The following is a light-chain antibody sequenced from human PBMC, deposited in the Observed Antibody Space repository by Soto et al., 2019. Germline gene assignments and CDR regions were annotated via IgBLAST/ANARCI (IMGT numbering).Light chain of an antibody. Sequence: EIVLTQSPGTLSLSPGERATLSCRASQSVSISHLAWYQQKPGQAPRLLIYGASIRATGIPDRFSGSGSGTDFTLNISTLEPEDFAVYYCQQYGSTPRVTFGQGTKMEIK. CDR2: GAS. CDR3: QQYGSTPRVT. CDR1: QSVSISH. V-gene: IGKV3-20*01. J-gene: IGKJ2*01.